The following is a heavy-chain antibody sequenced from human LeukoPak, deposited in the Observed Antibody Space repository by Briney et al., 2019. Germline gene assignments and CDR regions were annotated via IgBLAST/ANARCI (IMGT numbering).Heavy chain of an antibody. CDR2: IIPIPGIA. V-gene: IGHV1-69*04. J-gene: IGHJ4*02. D-gene: IGHD3-22*01. Sequence: SVNVSCKASGVSFSSYAISRVRQAPGQGLEWMGRIIPIPGIANYPQKSQGRVTITADKSTSTAYMELSSLRSEDTAVYYCARVVEYYYDSSGPPVQGYYFDYWGQGTLVTVSS. CDR3: ARVVEYYYDSSGPPVQGYYFDY. CDR1: GVSFSSYA.